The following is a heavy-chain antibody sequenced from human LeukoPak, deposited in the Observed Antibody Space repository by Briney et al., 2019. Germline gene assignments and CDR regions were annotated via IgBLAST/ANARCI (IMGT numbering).Heavy chain of an antibody. V-gene: IGHV1-18*01. Sequence: GASVKVSCKASGYTFTSYGISWVRQAPGQGLEWMGWISAYNGNTNYAQKFQGRVTMTRDTSTSTVYMELSSLRSEDTAVYYCARLRLEYGGNSEARANWFDPWGQGTLVTVSS. CDR3: ARLRLEYGGNSEARANWFDP. CDR1: GYTFTSYG. J-gene: IGHJ5*02. CDR2: ISAYNGNT. D-gene: IGHD4-23*01.